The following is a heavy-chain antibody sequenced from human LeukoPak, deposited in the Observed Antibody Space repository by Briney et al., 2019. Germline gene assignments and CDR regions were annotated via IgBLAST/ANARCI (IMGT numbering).Heavy chain of an antibody. D-gene: IGHD3-10*01. CDR3: AEYIWFQMGSYYSFDY. Sequence: RPSLRLSCAASGFSFSTYAMSSARQPPGKGLEWDSTIGGGGDNIYYADSVKGRFTISRDNSQNTLYLQMTSLRAEDTGVYYCAEYIWFQMGSYYSFDYWGQGTLVTVSS. V-gene: IGHV3-23*01. J-gene: IGHJ4*02. CDR1: GFSFSTYA. CDR2: IGGGGDNI.